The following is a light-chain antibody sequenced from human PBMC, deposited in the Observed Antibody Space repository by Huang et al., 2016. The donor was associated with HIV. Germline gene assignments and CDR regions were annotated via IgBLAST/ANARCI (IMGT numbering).Light chain of an antibody. CDR3: QQYHAFPLT. CDR2: SAS. Sequence: VIWMTQSPTLLSVSTGDRVTINCRVSQDINTYLAWCQQKPGKAPELLIYSASVLQNGVPSRFNGSGSGTQFTLTINCLQTEDFATYYCQQYHAFPLTFGAGTKVEI. V-gene: IGKV1D-8*03. CDR1: QDINTY. J-gene: IGKJ4*01.